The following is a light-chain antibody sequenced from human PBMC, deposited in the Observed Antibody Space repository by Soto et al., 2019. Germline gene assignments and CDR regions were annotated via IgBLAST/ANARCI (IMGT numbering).Light chain of an antibody. Sequence: DTVMTQSPATLSVSPGERATLSCRASLSVGSNLSSYQQRPGQAPRLLIYGASTRATGIPVRFSGSGSGTVFTLTISSLQSEDFGFYYCQQYNKWPLFTFGPGTRVDMK. J-gene: IGKJ3*01. CDR1: LSVGSN. CDR2: GAS. CDR3: QQYNKWPLFT. V-gene: IGKV3-15*01.